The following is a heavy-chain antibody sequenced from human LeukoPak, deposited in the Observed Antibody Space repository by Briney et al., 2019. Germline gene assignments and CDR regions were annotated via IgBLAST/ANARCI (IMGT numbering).Heavy chain of an antibody. Sequence: ASVKVSCKASGYTFSSYDINWVRQATGQGLEWMGWMNPNSGNTGYAQKFQGRVTITADESTSTAYMELSSLRSEDTAVYYCARDFSSWYERPHTGFDYWGQGTLVTVSS. J-gene: IGHJ4*02. CDR1: GYTFSSYD. CDR3: ARDFSSWYERPHTGFDY. CDR2: MNPNSGNT. D-gene: IGHD6-13*01. V-gene: IGHV1-8*01.